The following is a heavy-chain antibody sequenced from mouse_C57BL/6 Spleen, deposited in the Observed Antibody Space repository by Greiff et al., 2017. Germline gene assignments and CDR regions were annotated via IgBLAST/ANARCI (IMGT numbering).Heavy chain of an antibody. CDR2: IHPNSGST. J-gene: IGHJ4*01. Sequence: QVQLQQPGAELVKPGASVKLSCKASGYTFTSYWMHWVKQRPGQGLEWIGMIHPNSGSTNYNEKFKSKATLTVDKSSSTAYMQLSSLTSEDSAVYYCARDNVPIVYAMDYWGQGTSVTVSS. V-gene: IGHV1-64*01. CDR3: ARDNVPIVYAMDY. CDR1: GYTFTSYW.